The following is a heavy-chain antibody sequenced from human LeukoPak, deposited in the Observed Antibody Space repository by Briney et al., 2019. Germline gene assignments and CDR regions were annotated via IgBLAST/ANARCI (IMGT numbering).Heavy chain of an antibody. CDR1: GYTLTELS. CDR2: FDPEDGET. CDR3: ATSSSYCSGGSCYDFWFDP. Sequence: ASVTVSCKVSGYTLTELSMHWVRQAPGKGLEWMGGFDPEDGETIYAQKFQGRVTMTEDTSTDTAYMELSSLRSEDTAVYYCATSSSYCSGGSCYDFWFDPWGQGTLVTVPS. D-gene: IGHD2-15*01. V-gene: IGHV1-24*01. J-gene: IGHJ5*02.